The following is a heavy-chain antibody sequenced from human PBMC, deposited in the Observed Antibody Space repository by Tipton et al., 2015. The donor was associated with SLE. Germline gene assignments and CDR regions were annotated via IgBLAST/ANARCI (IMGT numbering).Heavy chain of an antibody. CDR1: GDTIDGNTYF. J-gene: IGHJ4*02. CDR3: ARDRSSNWGLFDD. D-gene: IGHD7-27*01. Sequence: GLVKPSETLSLTCTVSGDTIDGNTYFWDWIRQPPGKGLMLIGSISYSGATSYNPSLKSRVTISVDTSKNQFSLSLISVTAADTAVYYCARDRSSNWGLFDDWGQGTLVTVSS. CDR2: ISYSGAT. V-gene: IGHV4-39*07.